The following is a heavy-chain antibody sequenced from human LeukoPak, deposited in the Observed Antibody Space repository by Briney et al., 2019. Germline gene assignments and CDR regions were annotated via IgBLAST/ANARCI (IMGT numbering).Heavy chain of an antibody. Sequence: GGSLRLSCAASGFTFSSYAMSWVRQAPGKGLEWVSAISGSGGSTNYAPSVKGRFTISRDNSKHTLYLQMNSLRAEDTAVYYCAKTLFYDRGHETFQRWGQGTLVTVSS. V-gene: IGHV3-23*01. CDR3: AKTLFYDRGHETFQR. J-gene: IGHJ1*01. CDR1: GFTFSSYA. CDR2: ISGSGGST. D-gene: IGHD2/OR15-2a*01.